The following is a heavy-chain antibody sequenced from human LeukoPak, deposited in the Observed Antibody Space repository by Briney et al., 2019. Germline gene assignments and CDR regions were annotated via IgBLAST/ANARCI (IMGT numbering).Heavy chain of an antibody. CDR2: IYYRGST. D-gene: IGHD2-2*01. CDR1: GGSISTSSYY. V-gene: IGHV4-39*01. Sequence: PSETLSLTCSVSGGSISTSSYYWGWVRQPPGKGLEWIGSIYYRGSTYYSPSLKSRVTISVDTSKNQFSLKVSSVTAADADVYYAARQIGYCSSTSCNWFDPWGQGTLVTVSS. J-gene: IGHJ5*02. CDR3: ARQIGYCSSTSCNWFDP.